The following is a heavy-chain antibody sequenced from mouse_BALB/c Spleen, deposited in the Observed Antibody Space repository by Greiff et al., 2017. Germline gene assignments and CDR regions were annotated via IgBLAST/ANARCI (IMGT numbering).Heavy chain of an antibody. D-gene: IGHD2-4*01. CDR1: GFTFSSYG. Sequence: EVKLVESGGDLVKPGGSLKLSCAASGFTFSSYGMSWVRQTPDKRLEWVATISSGGSYTYYPDSVKGRFTISRDNAKNTLYLQMSSLKSEDTAMYYCARQSYDYDVLFAYWGQGTLVTVSA. CDR3: ARQSYDYDVLFAY. V-gene: IGHV5-6*01. CDR2: ISSGGSYT. J-gene: IGHJ3*01.